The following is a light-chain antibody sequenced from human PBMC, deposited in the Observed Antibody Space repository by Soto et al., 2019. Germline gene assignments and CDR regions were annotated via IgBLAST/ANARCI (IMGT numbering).Light chain of an antibody. CDR1: QGVSSSY. J-gene: IGKJ5*01. CDR3: HQYGTSPDT. Sequence: EIVLTQSPGTLSLPPGERATLSCRASQGVSSSYLAWYQQKPGQAPRLLIHAASTRATGIPDRISGSGSGTDFTLTISRLEPEDFAVYYCHQYGTSPDTFGQGTRLEIK. V-gene: IGKV3-20*01. CDR2: AAS.